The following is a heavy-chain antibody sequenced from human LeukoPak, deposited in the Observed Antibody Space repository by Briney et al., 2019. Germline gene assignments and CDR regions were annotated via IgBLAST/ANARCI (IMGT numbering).Heavy chain of an antibody. D-gene: IGHD6-13*01. CDR1: GYTFTDYY. CDR2: INPNSGLT. Sequence: GASVKVSCKASGYTFTDYYIHWERQAPGQGLEWMGRINPNSGLTNYVQKFQDRVTMTRDTSISTAYMELYRLRSDDTAVYYCARDPYRAPAASSPTYWGQGTLVTVSS. V-gene: IGHV1-2*06. J-gene: IGHJ4*02. CDR3: ARDPYRAPAASSPTY.